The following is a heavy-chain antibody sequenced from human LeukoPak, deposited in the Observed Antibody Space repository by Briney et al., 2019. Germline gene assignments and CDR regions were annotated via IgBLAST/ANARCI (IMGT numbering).Heavy chain of an antibody. D-gene: IGHD4-17*01. Sequence: SETLSLTCAVYGGSFSGYYWSWIRQPPGKGLEWIGEINHSGSTNYNPSLKSRVTISVDTSKNQFSLKLSSVTAADTAVYYCARGSPMTTVTTVDYWGQGTLVTVSS. V-gene: IGHV4-34*01. CDR1: GGSFSGYY. CDR3: ARGSPMTTVTTVDY. CDR2: INHSGST. J-gene: IGHJ4*02.